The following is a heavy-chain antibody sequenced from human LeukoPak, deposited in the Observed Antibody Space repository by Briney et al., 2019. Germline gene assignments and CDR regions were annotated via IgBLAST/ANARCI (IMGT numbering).Heavy chain of an antibody. J-gene: IGHJ4*02. CDR2: IYYSGST. CDR3: ARVDILTGYPYFDY. D-gene: IGHD3-9*01. V-gene: IGHV4-59*01. Sequence: PSETLSLTCTVSGGSISSYYWSWIRQPPGKGLEWIGYIYYSGSTNYNPSLKSRVTISVDTSKNQFSLELSSVTAADTAVYYCARVDILTGYPYFDYWGQGTLVTVSS. CDR1: GGSISSYY.